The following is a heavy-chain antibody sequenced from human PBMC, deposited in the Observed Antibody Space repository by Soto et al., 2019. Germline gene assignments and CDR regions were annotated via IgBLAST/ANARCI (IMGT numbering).Heavy chain of an antibody. V-gene: IGHV1-46*01. Sequence: APGQGLEWMGMINPSGNNTSYPQKFQGRVTMTRDTSTTALCLELSSLTSEDTAVYFCGGRDHSGSSFFFGWVYPWGQGTLVTVS. D-gene: IGHD2-15*01. CDR2: INPSGNNT. CDR3: GGRDHSGSSFFFGWVYP. J-gene: IGHJ5*02.